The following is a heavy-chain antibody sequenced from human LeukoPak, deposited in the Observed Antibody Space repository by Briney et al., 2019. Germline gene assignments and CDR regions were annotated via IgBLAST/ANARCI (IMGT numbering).Heavy chain of an antibody. J-gene: IGHJ4*02. V-gene: IGHV1-18*01. CDR2: ISAYNGNT. D-gene: IGHD6-6*01. CDR1: GYTFPSYG. Sequence: ASVKISCKASGYTFPSYGISWVRQVPGQGLEWMGWISAYNGNTNYAQKLQGRVTMTTDTSTSTAYMELRSLRSDDTAVYYCARGVYSSSPPDYWGQGTLVTVSS. CDR3: ARGVYSSSPPDY.